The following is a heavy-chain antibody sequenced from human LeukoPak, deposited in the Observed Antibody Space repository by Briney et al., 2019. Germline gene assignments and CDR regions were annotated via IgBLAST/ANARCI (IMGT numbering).Heavy chain of an antibody. V-gene: IGHV3-20*04. CDR2: INWSGGST. D-gene: IGHD2-21*02. J-gene: IGHJ1*01. Sequence: PGGSLRLSCAASGFTFDDYGMSWVRQAPGKGLEWVSGINWSGGSTGYADSVKGRFTISRDNAKNSLYLQMNSLRAEDTALYYCASFPYVVVTAGYFQHWGQGTLVTVSS. CDR1: GFTFDDYG. CDR3: ASFPYVVVTAGYFQH.